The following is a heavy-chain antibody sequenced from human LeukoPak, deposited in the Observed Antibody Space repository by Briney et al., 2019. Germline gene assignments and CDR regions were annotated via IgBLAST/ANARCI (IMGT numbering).Heavy chain of an antibody. CDR1: GFTFSSYA. Sequence: PGGSLRLSCAASGFTFSSYAMSWVRQAPGKGLEWVSAISGSGGSTYYADSVKGRFTISRDNSKNTLYLQMNSLRAEDTAVYYCAKLARITIFGVANSDFDYWGQGTLVTVSS. D-gene: IGHD3-3*01. J-gene: IGHJ4*02. CDR2: ISGSGGST. V-gene: IGHV3-23*01. CDR3: AKLARITIFGVANSDFDY.